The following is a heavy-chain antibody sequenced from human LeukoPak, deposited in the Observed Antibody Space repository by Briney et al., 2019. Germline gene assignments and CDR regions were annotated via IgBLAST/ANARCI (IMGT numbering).Heavy chain of an antibody. Sequence: GASVKVSCKASGGTFSSYAISWVRQAPGQGLEWMGRIIPIFGIANYAQKFQGRVTITADKSTSTAYMELSSLRSEDTAVYYCARDVGSSWYNWGQGTLVTVSS. D-gene: IGHD6-13*01. CDR3: ARDVGSSWYN. CDR1: GGTFSSYA. J-gene: IGHJ4*02. V-gene: IGHV1-69*04. CDR2: IIPIFGIA.